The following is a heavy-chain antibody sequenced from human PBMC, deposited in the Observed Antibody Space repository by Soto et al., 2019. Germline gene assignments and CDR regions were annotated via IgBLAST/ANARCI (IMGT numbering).Heavy chain of an antibody. Sequence: PSETLCLTCTVSGVSISSGICYWSWIRKPPGKGLEWIGYIYYSGSTNYNPSLKSRVTISVDTSKNQFSLKLSSVTAADTAVYYCAETTSGWFDPWGQGTLVTVSS. D-gene: IGHD1-7*01. J-gene: IGHJ5*02. CDR2: IYYSGST. CDR1: GVSISSGICY. CDR3: AETTSGWFDP. V-gene: IGHV4-61*01.